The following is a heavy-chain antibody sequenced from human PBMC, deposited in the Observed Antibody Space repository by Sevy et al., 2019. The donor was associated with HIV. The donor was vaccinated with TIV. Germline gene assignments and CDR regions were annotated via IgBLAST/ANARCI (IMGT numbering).Heavy chain of an antibody. D-gene: IGHD5-12*01. J-gene: IGHJ5*01. CDR3: ARIRMGAPIRGSFDS. CDR1: GGSISSSSYY. V-gene: IGHV4-39*01. Sequence: SETLSLTCTVSGGSISSSSYYWGWIRQSPGRGLEWIGSISFTGNTFYNPSLESRVTMSVDTSKNEFSLKLTSVTAAVTAVVYGARIRMGAPIRGSFDSWGQGTLVTVSS. CDR2: ISFTGNT.